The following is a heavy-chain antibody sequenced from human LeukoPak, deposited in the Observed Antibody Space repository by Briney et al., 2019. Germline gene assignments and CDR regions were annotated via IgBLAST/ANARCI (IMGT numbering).Heavy chain of an antibody. Sequence: SETLSLTCTVSGGSISSYYWSWIRQPAGKGLEWIGRIYTSGSTNYNPSLKSRVTMSVDTSKNQFSLKLSSVTAADTAVYYCARENYGMAITTAYDYWGQGTLVTVSS. CDR3: ARENYGMAITTAYDY. CDR2: IYTSGST. D-gene: IGHD3-22*01. V-gene: IGHV4-4*07. J-gene: IGHJ4*02. CDR1: GGSISSYY.